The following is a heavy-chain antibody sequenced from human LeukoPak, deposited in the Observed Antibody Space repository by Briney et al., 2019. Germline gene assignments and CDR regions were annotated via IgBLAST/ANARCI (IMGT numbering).Heavy chain of an antibody. CDR1: GGSISSSSYY. J-gene: IGHJ5*02. Sequence: SETLSLTCTVSGGSISSSSYYWGWIRQPPGKGLEWIGSIYYSGSTYYNPSLKSRVTISVDTSKNQFSLKLSSVTAADTAVYYCAREGIQGNWFDPWGQGTLVTVSS. CDR2: IYYSGST. CDR3: AREGIQGNWFDP. V-gene: IGHV4-39*07.